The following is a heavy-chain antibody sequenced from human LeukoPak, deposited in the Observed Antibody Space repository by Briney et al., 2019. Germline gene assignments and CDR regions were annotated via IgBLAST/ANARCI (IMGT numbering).Heavy chain of an antibody. CDR3: AKQLGYCSDGSCYFPY. CDR1: GFTFSSSA. CDR2: ISNNGGYT. Sequence: GGSLRLSCAASGFTFSSSAMSWVRQAPGKGLEWVSAISNNGGYTYYADSVQGWFTISRDNSKSTLCLQMNSLRAEDTAVYYCAKQLGYCSDGSCYFPYWGQGTLVTVSS. D-gene: IGHD2-15*01. J-gene: IGHJ4*02. V-gene: IGHV3-23*01.